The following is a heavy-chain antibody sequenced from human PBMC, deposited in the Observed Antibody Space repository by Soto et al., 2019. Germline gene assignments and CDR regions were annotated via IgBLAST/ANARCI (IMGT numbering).Heavy chain of an antibody. V-gene: IGHV4-34*01. J-gene: IGHJ6*03. CDR1: GGSFSGYY. D-gene: IGHD3-10*01. CDR2: INHSGST. Sequence: PSETLSLTCAVYGGSFSGYYWSWIRQPPGKGLEWIGEINHSGSTNYNPSLKSRVTISVDTSKNQFSLKLSSVTAADTAVYYCARGPGKKYYGSGSYYNNHYYYMDVWGKGTTVT. CDR3: ARGPGKKYYGSGSYYNNHYYYMDV.